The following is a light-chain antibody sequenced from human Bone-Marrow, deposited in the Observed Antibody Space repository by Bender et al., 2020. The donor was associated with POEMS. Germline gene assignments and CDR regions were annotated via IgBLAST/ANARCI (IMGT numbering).Light chain of an antibody. J-gene: IGLJ3*02. Sequence: QSALTQPASVSGSPGQSITISCTGTSRDIGSYKYVSWYQHHAGSAPTLIIYDVNRRPAGSSNRFSGPQSDNSASLNISGLRSDDEADYYCISYTSRASWVFGGGTKLPVL. CDR3: ISYTSRASWV. CDR1: SRDIGSYKY. V-gene: IGLV2-14*03. CDR2: DVN.